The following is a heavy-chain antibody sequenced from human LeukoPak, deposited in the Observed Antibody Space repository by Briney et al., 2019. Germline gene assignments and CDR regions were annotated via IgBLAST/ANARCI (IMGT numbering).Heavy chain of an antibody. V-gene: IGHV3-53*01. J-gene: IGHJ6*04. CDR1: GFTVSSNY. CDR2: IYSGGST. Sequence: GVSLRLSCAASGFTVSSNYMSWVRQPPGKGLEWVSVIYSGGSTYYADSVKGRFTISRDNSKNTLYLQMNSLRAEDTAVYYCARDPVVPAATAALYYYYGMDVWGKGTTVTVSS. D-gene: IGHD2-2*01. CDR3: ARDPVVPAATAALYYYYGMDV.